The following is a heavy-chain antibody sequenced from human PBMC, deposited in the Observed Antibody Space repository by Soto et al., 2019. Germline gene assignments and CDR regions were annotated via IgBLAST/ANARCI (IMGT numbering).Heavy chain of an antibody. D-gene: IGHD3-22*01. CDR2: ISYDGSNK. J-gene: IGHJ4*02. CDR1: GFTFSSYG. CDR3: AKESFYDSSGYYYFALDY. Sequence: GGSLRLSCAASGFTFSSYGMHWVRQAPGKGLEWVAVISYDGSNKYYADSVKGRFTISRDNSKNTLYLQMNSLRAEDTAVYYCAKESFYDSSGYYYFALDYWGQGTLVTVSS. V-gene: IGHV3-30*18.